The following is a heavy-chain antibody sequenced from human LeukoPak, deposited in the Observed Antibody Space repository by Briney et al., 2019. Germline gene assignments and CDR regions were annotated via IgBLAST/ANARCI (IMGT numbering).Heavy chain of an antibody. D-gene: IGHD3-9*01. Sequence: PSETLSLTCTVSGGSVSSGSYYWSWIRRPPGKGLEWVGHIYHTGSTNYNPSLKSRVTISLDTSKNQFSLKLTSVSAADTAVYYCARDVRTINVLTGYYRPYYFDYWGQGTLVTVSS. CDR3: ARDVRTINVLTGYYRPYYFDY. V-gene: IGHV4-61*01. CDR1: GGSVSSGSYY. J-gene: IGHJ4*02. CDR2: IYHTGST.